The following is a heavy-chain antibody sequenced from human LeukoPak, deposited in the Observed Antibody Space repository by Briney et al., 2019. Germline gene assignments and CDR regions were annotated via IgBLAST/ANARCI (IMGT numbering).Heavy chain of an antibody. CDR2: IYYSGST. CDR1: GGSISSYY. D-gene: IGHD3-3*01. V-gene: IGHV4-59*08. J-gene: IGHJ4*02. Sequence: SETLSLTCTVSGGSISSYYWSWIRQPPGKGLEWIGYIYYSGSTNYNPSLKSRVTISVDTSKNQFSLKLSSVTAADTAVYYCARHAYYDFWSGYYISGGSFDYWGQGTLVTVSS. CDR3: ARHAYYDFWSGYYISGGSFDY.